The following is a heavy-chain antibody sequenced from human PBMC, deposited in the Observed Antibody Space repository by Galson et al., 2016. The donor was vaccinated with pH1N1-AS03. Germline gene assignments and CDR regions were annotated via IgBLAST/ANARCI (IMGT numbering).Heavy chain of an antibody. D-gene: IGHD2-21*01. CDR3: ARIVYSCGGDCYYLLDY. Sequence: ALVKPTQTLTLTCTVSDFPLSKIMGVSWIRQTPGKALEWLAHFFSNDEKSYSVSLKSRLSISKDPSTGQVVLTMTNIDPVDTGTYFCARIVYSCGGDCYYLLDYWGRGTLVTVSS. V-gene: IGHV2-26*01. CDR1: DFPLSKIMG. CDR2: FFSNDEK. J-gene: IGHJ4*02.